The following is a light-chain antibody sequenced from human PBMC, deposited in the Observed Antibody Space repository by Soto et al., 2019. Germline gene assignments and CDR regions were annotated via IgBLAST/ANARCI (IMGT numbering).Light chain of an antibody. CDR3: SSHTSSSTRV. V-gene: IGLV2-14*01. Sequence: QSALTQPASVSGSPGQSITISCTGTSSDVGGYNFVSWYQQHPGKAPKLMLFEVSNRPSGASTRFSGSKSGNTASLTISGLQAEDEADYYCSSHTSSSTRVFGTGTKVTVL. CDR2: EVS. CDR1: SSDVGGYNF. J-gene: IGLJ1*01.